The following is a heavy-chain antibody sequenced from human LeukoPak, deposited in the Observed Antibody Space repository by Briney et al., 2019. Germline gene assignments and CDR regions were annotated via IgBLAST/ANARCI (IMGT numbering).Heavy chain of an antibody. CDR1: GFTFSSYA. CDR2: ISYDGSNK. D-gene: IGHD3-3*01. V-gene: IGHV3-30-3*01. Sequence: GGSLRLSCAASGFTFSSYAMHWVRQAPGKGLEWVAVISYDGSNKYYADSVKGRFTISRDNSKNTLYLQMNSLRAEDTAVYYCARDITIFGPYYMDVWGKGTTVTVSS. J-gene: IGHJ6*03. CDR3: ARDITIFGPYYMDV.